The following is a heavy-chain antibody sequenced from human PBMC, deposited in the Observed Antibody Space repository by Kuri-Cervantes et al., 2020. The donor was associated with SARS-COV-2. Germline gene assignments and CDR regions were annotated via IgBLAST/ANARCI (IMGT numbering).Heavy chain of an antibody. V-gene: IGHV3-13*01. CDR2: IGTAGDT. CDR1: GFTFSSYD. Sequence: GESLKISCAASGFTFSSYDMHWVRQATGKGLEWVSAIGTAGDTYYPGSVKGRVTITRENAKNSLYLQMNSLRAGDKAVYYCARDLGGPRFGGMDVWGQGTTVTVSS. CDR3: ARDLGGPRFGGMDV. D-gene: IGHD3-16*01. J-gene: IGHJ6*02.